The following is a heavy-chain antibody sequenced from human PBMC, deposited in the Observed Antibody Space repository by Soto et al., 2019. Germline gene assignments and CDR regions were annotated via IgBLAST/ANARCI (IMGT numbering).Heavy chain of an antibody. Sequence: QVQLQESGPGLVKPSETLSLTCTVSGGSINRYYWSWIRQPPGKGLEWIGYISYSGSTNYNPSLKSRVTISVDTSKNQFSRKLSSVIAADTAVYYCVRELGYCSGGTCYWGLFDPWGQGTLVTVSS. V-gene: IGHV4-59*01. CDR2: ISYSGST. J-gene: IGHJ5*02. CDR1: GGSINRYY. D-gene: IGHD2-15*01. CDR3: VRELGYCSGGTCYWGLFDP.